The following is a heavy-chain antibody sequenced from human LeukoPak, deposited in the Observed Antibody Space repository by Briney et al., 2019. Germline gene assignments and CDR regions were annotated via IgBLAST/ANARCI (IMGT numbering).Heavy chain of an antibody. Sequence: GGSLRLSCAASGFTISSNYMNWVRQAPGKGLEWVSVIFNSGDTYYADSVKGRFTISRDTSKNTLYLQMNSLGVDDTAVYYCAREPAPATGAFDIWGQGTMVIIS. D-gene: IGHD1-1*01. CDR1: GFTISSNY. J-gene: IGHJ3*02. CDR3: AREPAPATGAFDI. CDR2: IFNSGDT. V-gene: IGHV3-53*01.